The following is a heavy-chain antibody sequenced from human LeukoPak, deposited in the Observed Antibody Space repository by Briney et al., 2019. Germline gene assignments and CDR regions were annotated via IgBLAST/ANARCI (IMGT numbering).Heavy chain of an antibody. D-gene: IGHD1-20*01. J-gene: IGHJ3*02. CDR2: ISYDGSNK. V-gene: IGHV3-30-3*01. CDR1: GFTFSSYA. CDR3: ARDYNNNWNRGVQALDI. Sequence: GGSLRLSCAASGFTFSSYAMHWVRQAPGKGLEWVAVISYDGSNKYYADSVKGRFTISRDNSKNTLYLQMNSLRAEDTAVYYCARDYNNNWNRGVQALDIWGQGTMVTVSS.